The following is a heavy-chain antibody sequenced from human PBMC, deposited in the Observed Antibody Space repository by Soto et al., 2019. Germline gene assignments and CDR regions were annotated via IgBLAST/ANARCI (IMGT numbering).Heavy chain of an antibody. CDR2: ILYDGSNT. D-gene: IGHD3-3*01. CDR3: AIEGGYDLWSAYGFDY. V-gene: IGHV3-33*01. CDR1: GFTFSSYG. J-gene: IGHJ4*01. Sequence: QVQLVESGGGVVQPGRSLRLSCAASGFTFSSYGMHWVRQAPGKGLEWVAVILYDGSNTYYADSGKGRFTISRDNSKNTLSLQMNSLSAGDTAVYYCAIEGGYDLWSAYGFDYWGHGPLVTVSS.